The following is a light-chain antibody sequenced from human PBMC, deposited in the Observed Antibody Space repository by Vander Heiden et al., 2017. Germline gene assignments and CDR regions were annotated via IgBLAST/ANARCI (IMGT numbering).Light chain of an antibody. Sequence: DIQMIPSPSSLSASVGDRVIIICRASQSINSNLYWYQQRPGKAPKLLIYAASSCQSGVPSRCSGSGSGTDFTLTITSLQPDDFSANYCQQSFISPLCTFGPGTKVDIK. V-gene: IGKV1-39*01. CDR1: QSINSN. CDR2: AAS. CDR3: QQSFISPLCT. J-gene: IGKJ3*01.